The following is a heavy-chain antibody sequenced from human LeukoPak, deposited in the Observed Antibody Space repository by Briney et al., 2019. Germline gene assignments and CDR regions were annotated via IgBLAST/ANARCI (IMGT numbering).Heavy chain of an antibody. CDR1: GYTFTSYY. Sequence: ASVKVSCKASGYTFTSYYIHWLRQAPGQGPDWMGYINPRNGATNYSQKFQGRLTMTRDTSISTAYMEVSSLKSDDTAVYYCARDPRDTGGSYDSWGQGTLLTVSS. J-gene: IGHJ5*01. D-gene: IGHD2-8*02. V-gene: IGHV1-2*02. CDR2: INPRNGAT. CDR3: ARDPRDTGGSYDS.